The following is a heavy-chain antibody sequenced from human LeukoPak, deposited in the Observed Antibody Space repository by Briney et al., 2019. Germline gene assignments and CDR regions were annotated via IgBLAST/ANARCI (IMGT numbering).Heavy chain of an antibody. CDR1: GASISSYY. Sequence: PSETLSLTCTVSGASISSYYWSWIRQPPGKGLEWIGDIYYSGSIKYNPSLKSRVTMSVDTSKNQFSLKLSSVTAANTAIYYCARENPSGYYNRPIDYWGQGTLVTVSS. CDR2: IYYSGSI. CDR3: ARENPSGYYNRPIDY. D-gene: IGHD3-22*01. V-gene: IGHV4-59*01. J-gene: IGHJ4*02.